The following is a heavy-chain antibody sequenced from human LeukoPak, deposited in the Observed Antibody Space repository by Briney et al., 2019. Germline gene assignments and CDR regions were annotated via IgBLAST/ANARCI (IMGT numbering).Heavy chain of an antibody. CDR1: GFTFGDYA. D-gene: IGHD6-19*01. V-gene: IGHV4-34*01. J-gene: IGHJ5*02. CDR3: ARGGWLVYP. Sequence: GSLRLSCTASGFTFGDYAMSWFRQAPGKGLEWIGEINHSGSTNYNPSLKSRVTISVDTSKNQFSLKLSSVTAADTAVYYCARGGWLVYPWGQGTLVTVSS. CDR2: INHSGST.